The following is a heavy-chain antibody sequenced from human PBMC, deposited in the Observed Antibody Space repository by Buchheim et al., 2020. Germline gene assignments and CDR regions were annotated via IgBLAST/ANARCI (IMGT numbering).Heavy chain of an antibody. Sequence: QLQLQESGPGLVKPSDTLSLTCTVSGGSISSSSYYWGWIRQPPGKGLEWIGSIYYSGSTYYNPSLKSRVTISVDTSKNQFPQKLSSGTGADTAVYFCAGRDYYGSGRNDYWGQGTL. V-gene: IGHV4-39*01. CDR2: IYYSGST. CDR3: AGRDYYGSGRNDY. CDR1: GGSISSSSYY. J-gene: IGHJ4*02. D-gene: IGHD3-10*01.